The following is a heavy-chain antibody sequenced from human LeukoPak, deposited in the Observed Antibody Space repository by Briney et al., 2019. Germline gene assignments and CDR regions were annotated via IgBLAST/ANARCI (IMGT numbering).Heavy chain of an antibody. CDR2: INAGNGNT. CDR1: GYTFTSCA. CDR3: ARWASRWELPSYYYGMDV. V-gene: IGHV1-3*01. Sequence: VASVKVSCKASGYTFTSCAMHWVRQAPGQRLEWMGWINAGNGNTKYSQKFQGRVTITRDTSASTAYMELSSLRSEDTAVYYCARWASRWELPSYYYGMDVWGQGTTVTVSS. D-gene: IGHD1-26*01. J-gene: IGHJ6*02.